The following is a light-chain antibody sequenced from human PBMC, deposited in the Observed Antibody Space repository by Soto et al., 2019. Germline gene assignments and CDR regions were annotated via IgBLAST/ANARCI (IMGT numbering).Light chain of an antibody. J-gene: IGKJ2*01. CDR1: QSVSSSY. Sequence: EIVLTQSPGTLSLSPGERATLSCRASQSVSSSYLAWYQQKPGQAPRLLIYSASNRATGIPDRFSGTGSGTDFTLTISRLEPEDFAVYYCQQYDSSPRYTFGQGTKLEIK. CDR2: SAS. CDR3: QQYDSSPRYT. V-gene: IGKV3-20*01.